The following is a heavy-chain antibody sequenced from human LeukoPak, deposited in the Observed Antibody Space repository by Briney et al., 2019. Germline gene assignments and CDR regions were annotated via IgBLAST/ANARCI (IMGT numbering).Heavy chain of an antibody. CDR3: ARPGMTGTTYYFDY. CDR1: GYRFTSNW. D-gene: IGHD1-1*01. J-gene: IGHJ4*02. V-gene: IGHV5-51*01. CDR2: IYPDDSDT. Sequence: GESLKISCKGSGYRFTSNWIGWGRQMPGKGLEWLGIIYPDDSDTRYSPSFQGQVTISADKSISTAYLQWSSLKASDTAMYYCARPGMTGTTYYFDYWGQGTLVTVSS.